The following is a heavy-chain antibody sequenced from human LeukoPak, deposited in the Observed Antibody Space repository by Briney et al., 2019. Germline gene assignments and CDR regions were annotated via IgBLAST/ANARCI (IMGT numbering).Heavy chain of an antibody. CDR1: GGSISSYY. J-gene: IGHJ4*02. CDR3: ATYGDFHPFDY. Sequence: TSETLSLTCTVSGGSISSYYWSWIRQPPGKGLEWIGYIYYSGSTNYNPSLKSRVTISVDTSKNQFSLKLSSVTAADTAVYYCATYGDFHPFDYWGQGTLVTVSS. CDR2: IYYSGST. D-gene: IGHD4-17*01. V-gene: IGHV4-59*12.